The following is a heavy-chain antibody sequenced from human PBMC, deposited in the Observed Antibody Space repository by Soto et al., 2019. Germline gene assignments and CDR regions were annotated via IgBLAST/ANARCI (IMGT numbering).Heavy chain of an antibody. CDR1: GFTFSSYA. CDR2: ISGSGGST. V-gene: IGHV3-23*01. CDR3: AKFLLWFGELSHNYYYYYGMDV. J-gene: IGHJ6*02. D-gene: IGHD3-10*01. Sequence: ESGGGLVQPGGSLRLSCAASGFTFSSYAMSWVRQAPGKGLEWVSAISGSGGSTYYADSVKGRFTISRDNSKNTLYLQMNSLRAEDTAVYYCAKFLLWFGELSHNYYYYYGMDVWGQGTTVTVSS.